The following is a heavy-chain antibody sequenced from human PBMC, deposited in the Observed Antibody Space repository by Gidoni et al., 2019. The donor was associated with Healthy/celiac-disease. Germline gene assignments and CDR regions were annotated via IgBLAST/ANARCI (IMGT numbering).Heavy chain of an antibody. D-gene: IGHD1-20*01. Sequence: QLPLQESGPGLVKPSETLSLTCTVSGGPISSSSYYWGWLRQPPGKGLEWIGSIYYSGSTYYNPSLKSRVTISVDTSKNQFSLKLSSVTAADTAVYYCARPSYNWNYAFDIWGQGTMVTVSS. CDR3: ARPSYNWNYAFDI. CDR1: GGPISSSSYY. J-gene: IGHJ3*02. V-gene: IGHV4-39*01. CDR2: IYYSGST.